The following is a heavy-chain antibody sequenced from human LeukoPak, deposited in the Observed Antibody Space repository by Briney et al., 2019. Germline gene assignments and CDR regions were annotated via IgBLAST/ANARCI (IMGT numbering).Heavy chain of an antibody. V-gene: IGHV3-48*03. CDR1: GFTFSSYE. CDR2: ISSSGSTI. D-gene: IGHD2-15*01. J-gene: IGHJ1*01. CDR3: ARDKCSGGSCYSGSEYFQH. Sequence: PGGSLRLSCAASGFTFSSYEMNWVRQAPGKGLEWVSYISSSGSTIYYADSVKGRFTISRDNAKNSLYLQMNSLRAEDTAVYYCARDKCSGGSCYSGSEYFQHWGQGTLVTVSS.